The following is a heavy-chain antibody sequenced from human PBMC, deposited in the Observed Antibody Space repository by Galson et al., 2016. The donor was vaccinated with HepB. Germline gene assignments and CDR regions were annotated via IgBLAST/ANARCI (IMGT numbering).Heavy chain of an antibody. V-gene: IGHV3-33*05. CDR3: ARVGYCSGAGCQGRDWFDP. Sequence: SLRLSCASSGFTFTFYGMHWVRQAPGKGLEWVALISNDGTITSYADSVKGRFTISRDNSRTTLFLQMNSLTAEDPAVYYCARVGYCSGAGCQGRDWFDPWGQGTLVTVSP. D-gene: IGHD2-15*01. CDR1: GFTFTFYG. J-gene: IGHJ5*02. CDR2: ISNDGTIT.